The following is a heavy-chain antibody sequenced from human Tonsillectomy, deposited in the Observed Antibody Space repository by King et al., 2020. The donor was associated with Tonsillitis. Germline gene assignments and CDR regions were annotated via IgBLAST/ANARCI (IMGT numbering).Heavy chain of an antibody. CDR2: LGYEEGKK. Sequence: QLVQSGGGVVQPGGSLKLPCPRSGFSLNYFALPGSRQPPARGRDGMHFLGYEEGKKNYADSLKGRFTISRDSSKNTLFLQMNSLEAEETAVYYCAKDRGQKQVWPGGYGVDVWGPGTTVTVSS. CDR3: AKDRGQKQVWPGGYGVDV. J-gene: IGHJ6*02. D-gene: IGHD1/OR15-1a*01. CDR1: GFSLNYFA. V-gene: IGHV3-30*02.